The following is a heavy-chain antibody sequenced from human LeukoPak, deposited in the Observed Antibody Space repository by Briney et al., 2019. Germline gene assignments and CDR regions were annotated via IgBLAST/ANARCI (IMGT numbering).Heavy chain of an antibody. V-gene: IGHV4-4*09. CDR2: IYTSGST. D-gene: IGHD5-18*01. J-gene: IGHJ5*02. CDR3: ARNRSPLRPNSLFDP. CDR1: GGPISTYY. Sequence: PSETLSLTCTVSGGPISTYYWSWIRQPPGKGLEWIGYIYTSGSTNYNPSLKSRVTISVDTSKNQFSLKLSSVTAADTAVYYCARNRSPLRPNSLFDPWGQGTLVTVSS.